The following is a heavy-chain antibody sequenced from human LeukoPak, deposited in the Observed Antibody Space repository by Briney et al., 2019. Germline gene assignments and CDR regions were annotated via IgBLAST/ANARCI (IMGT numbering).Heavy chain of an antibody. D-gene: IGHD6-6*01. V-gene: IGHV3-23*01. CDR1: GFTFDDYA. CDR3: AKDLSSSSSCFDY. J-gene: IGHJ4*02. CDR2: ISGSGGST. Sequence: GGSLRLSCAASGFTFDDYAMHWVRQAPGKGLEWVSAISGSGGSTYYADSVKGRFTISRDNSKNTLYLQMNSLRAEDTAVYYCAKDLSSSSSCFDYWGQGTLVTVSS.